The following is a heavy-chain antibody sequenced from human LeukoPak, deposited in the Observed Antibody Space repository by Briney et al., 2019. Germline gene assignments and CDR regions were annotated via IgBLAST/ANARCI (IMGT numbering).Heavy chain of an antibody. V-gene: IGHV4-34*01. Sequence: PSETLSLTCAVYGGSFSGYYWSWIRQPPGKGLEWIGEINHIVSTNYNPSLKSRVTISVDTSKNAFSLKLSSVTAADTDVYYCARDGGLRAFDYWGQGTLVTVSS. D-gene: IGHD5-12*01. CDR2: INHIVST. CDR3: ARDGGLRAFDY. CDR1: GGSFSGYY. J-gene: IGHJ4*02.